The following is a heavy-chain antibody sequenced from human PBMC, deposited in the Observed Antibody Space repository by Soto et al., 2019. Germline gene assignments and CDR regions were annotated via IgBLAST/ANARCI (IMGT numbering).Heavy chain of an antibody. J-gene: IGHJ4*02. CDR3: ARVSGYYLPDY. Sequence: QVQLVQSGAEEKKPGASVKVSCKASGYTFTNYAMHWLRQAPGQRLEWMGWINAGNGNTKYSQKLQGRVTITRDTAASTAYMELSSLRSEDTAVYYCARVSGYYLPDYWGQGTLVTVSS. D-gene: IGHD3-22*01. CDR1: GYTFTNYA. CDR2: INAGNGNT. V-gene: IGHV1-3*05.